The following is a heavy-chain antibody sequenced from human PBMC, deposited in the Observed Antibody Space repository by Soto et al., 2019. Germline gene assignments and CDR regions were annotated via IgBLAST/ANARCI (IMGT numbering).Heavy chain of an antibody. V-gene: IGHV1-69*01. CDR1: GGNFTKYG. D-gene: IGHD1-26*01. J-gene: IGHJ5*02. CDR2: IIPLFGTT. Sequence: QVQLVQSGAELKKPGSSVKVSCKASGGNFTKYGISWVLQAPGQGLEWMGGIIPLFGTTNYAQKFRGRVTVTADESTSTVYMELNSLRSEDTAMYYCARAHGTSWYNWFDPWGQGTLVTVSS. CDR3: ARAHGTSWYNWFDP.